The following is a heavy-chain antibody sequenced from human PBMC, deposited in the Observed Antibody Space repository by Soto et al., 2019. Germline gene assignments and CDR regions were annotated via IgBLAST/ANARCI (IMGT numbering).Heavy chain of an antibody. J-gene: IGHJ4*02. D-gene: IGHD6-19*01. CDR2: ISYDGSNK. Sequence: GGSLRLSCAASGFTFSSYGMHWVRQAPGKGLEWVAVISYDGSNKYYADSVKGRFTISRDNSKNTLYLQMNSLRAEDTAVYYCAKDPPGIAVAGNFDYWGQGTLVTVSS. CDR3: AKDPPGIAVAGNFDY. CDR1: GFTFSSYG. V-gene: IGHV3-30*18.